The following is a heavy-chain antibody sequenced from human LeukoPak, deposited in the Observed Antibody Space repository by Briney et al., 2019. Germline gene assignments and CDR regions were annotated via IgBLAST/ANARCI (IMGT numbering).Heavy chain of an antibody. CDR2: ISGTSSPR. Sequence: GGSLRLSCAASGFTFSSYSMNWVRQAPGKGLEWVSYISGTSSPRYYADSVKGRFTITRDNAKNSLYLQMNSLRAEDTAVYYFAKDVYGDYGIYYWGQGTLVTVSS. D-gene: IGHD4-17*01. V-gene: IGHV3-48*04. J-gene: IGHJ4*02. CDR1: GFTFSSYS. CDR3: AKDVYGDYGIYY.